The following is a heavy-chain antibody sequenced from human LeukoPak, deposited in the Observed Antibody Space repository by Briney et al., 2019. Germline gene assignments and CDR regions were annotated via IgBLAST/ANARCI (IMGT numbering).Heavy chain of an antibody. V-gene: IGHV4-39*01. CDR1: GGSIDSSGAY. J-gene: IGHJ6*02. D-gene: IGHD6-19*01. CDR3: ARLFSRGWPYYYGLGA. CDR2: VYYGGDA. Sequence: SETLSLTCTVSGGSIDSSGAYWGWIRQPPGKGLEWIGCVYYGGDAYYNPSLKSRVTISADLSKNQFSLSLISVTAADTALYYCARLFSRGWPYYYGLGAWGQGTTVTVSS.